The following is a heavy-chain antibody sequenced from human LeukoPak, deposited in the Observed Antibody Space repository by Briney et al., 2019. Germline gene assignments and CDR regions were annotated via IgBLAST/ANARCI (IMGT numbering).Heavy chain of an antibody. V-gene: IGHV4-59*01. D-gene: IGHD6-13*01. CDR2: IFYSGST. J-gene: IGHJ4*02. Sequence: KPSETLSLTCTVSGGSISSYYWSWIRQPPGKGLEWIGYIFYSGSTNYNPSLKSRVTISVDTSKNQFSLKLNSVTAADTAVYYCARVDNIAAVDYWGQGTLVTVSS. CDR1: GGSISSYY. CDR3: ARVDNIAAVDY.